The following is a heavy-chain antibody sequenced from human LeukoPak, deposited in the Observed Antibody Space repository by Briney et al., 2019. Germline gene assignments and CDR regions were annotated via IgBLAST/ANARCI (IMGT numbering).Heavy chain of an antibody. CDR3: ARSPPPYYYDSSGPIDY. CDR1: GYTFISYS. V-gene: IGHV1-18*01. D-gene: IGHD3-22*01. J-gene: IGHJ4*02. CDR2: ISAYTGNT. Sequence: ASEKVSCKASGYTFISYSITWVRQAPGQGLEWMGWISAYTGNTLYAQKFQGTVTMTTDTSTSTAYMELKSLRSDDTALYYCARSPPPYYYDSSGPIDYWGQGTLVTVSS.